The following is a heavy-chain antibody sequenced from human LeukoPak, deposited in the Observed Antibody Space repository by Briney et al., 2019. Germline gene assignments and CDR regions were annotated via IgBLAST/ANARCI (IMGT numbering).Heavy chain of an antibody. CDR2: IYHSGGT. CDR3: ARVGTYYRSLDS. D-gene: IGHD3-10*01. J-gene: IGHJ4*02. Sequence: SETLSLTCTVSGGSINDASWNWIRHPPGQGLVWIGYIYHSGGTNYNPSLKSRVTISLDTSKNQFSLKLSSVTAADTAVYYCARVGTYYRSLDSWGQGTLVTVSS. V-gene: IGHV4-59*01. CDR1: GGSINDAS.